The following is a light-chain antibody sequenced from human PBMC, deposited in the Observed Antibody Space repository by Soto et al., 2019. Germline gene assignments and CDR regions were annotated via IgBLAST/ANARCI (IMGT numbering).Light chain of an antibody. CDR3: SSYTSISPYV. CDR1: SSDVGIYKY. CDR2: DVT. V-gene: IGLV2-14*01. J-gene: IGLJ1*01. Sequence: QSVLNQAASVAGSPGQSITISCTATSSDVGIYKYFSWYQQHPGKAPKLIIYDVTNQPSGVSNRFSGSKSGNTASLTISGLQAEDEADYYCSSYTSISPYVFGAGTKVTVL.